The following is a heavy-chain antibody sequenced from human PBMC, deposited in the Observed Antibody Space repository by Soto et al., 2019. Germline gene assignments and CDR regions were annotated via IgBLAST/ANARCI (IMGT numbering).Heavy chain of an antibody. CDR1: GSTLTSYG. Sequence: QVHLVQSGLEVKKPGASVSVSCRASGSTLTSYGISWVRQAPGQGFEWMGWIRVNNGTTQYAQKFKGRVSIATDTSKATVYMVLRSLRSDDTAVYYFARDGSYDSRDHWGCDAALDIWGQWTMVTVSS. D-gene: IGHD3-22*01. CDR2: IRVNNGTT. J-gene: IGHJ3*02. CDR3: ARDGSYDSRDHWGCDAALDI. V-gene: IGHV1-18*01.